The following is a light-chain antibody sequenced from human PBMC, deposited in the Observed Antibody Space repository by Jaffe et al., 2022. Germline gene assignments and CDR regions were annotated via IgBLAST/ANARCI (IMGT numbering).Light chain of an antibody. CDR2: YDD. J-gene: IGLJ2*01. Sequence: QSVLTQPPSVSGAPRQRVTISCSGSSSNIGNNAVNWYHQLPGKAPKLLIYYDDLLPSGVSDRFSGSKSGTSASLAISGLQSEDEAHYYCATWDDSLNGVVFGGGTKLTVL. CDR1: SSNIGNNA. V-gene: IGLV1-36*01. CDR3: ATWDDSLNGVV.